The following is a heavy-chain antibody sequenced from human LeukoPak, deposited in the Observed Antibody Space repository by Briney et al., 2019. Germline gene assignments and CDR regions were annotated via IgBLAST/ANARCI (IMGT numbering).Heavy chain of an antibody. D-gene: IGHD7-27*01. CDR2: INPSGGST. J-gene: IGHJ4*02. Sequence: ASVKVSCKASGYTFTSYYMHWVRQAPAQGLEWMGIINPSGGSTSYAQKFQGRVTTTRDTSTSTVYMELSSLRSEDTAVYYCARKLTGGFLFDYWGQGTLATVSS. CDR3: ARKLTGGFLFDY. CDR1: GYTFTSYY. V-gene: IGHV1-46*03.